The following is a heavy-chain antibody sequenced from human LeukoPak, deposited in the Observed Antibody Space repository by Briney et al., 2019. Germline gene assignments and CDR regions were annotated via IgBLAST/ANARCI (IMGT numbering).Heavy chain of an antibody. CDR3: ARRSSTQDF. CDR1: GGSFSGYY. J-gene: IGHJ4*02. V-gene: IGHV4-34*01. D-gene: IGHD2-2*01. Sequence: PSETLSLTCGVSGGSFSGYYWNWIRQSPGKGLEWIGEINHSGSSSYNPSLKSRVIISVDTSKRHSSLRLNSVTAADTAVYYCARRSSTQDFWGQGTLVTVSS. CDR2: INHSGSS.